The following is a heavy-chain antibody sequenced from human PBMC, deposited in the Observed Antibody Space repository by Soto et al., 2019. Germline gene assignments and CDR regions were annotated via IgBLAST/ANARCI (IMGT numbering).Heavy chain of an antibody. V-gene: IGHV3-53*01. CDR3: ARALSTVAGIAV. Sequence: PVKFRRLSYGASGFTVSYNYMSWFRQAPGKGLEWVSVIYNGGRTYYADSVKGRFSISRDNAKNTLYLQMNSPRAEDTAVHYCARALSTVAGIAVWGRWTTVAVS. CDR2: IYNGGRT. J-gene: IGHJ6*02. D-gene: IGHD2-15*01. CDR1: GFTVSYNY.